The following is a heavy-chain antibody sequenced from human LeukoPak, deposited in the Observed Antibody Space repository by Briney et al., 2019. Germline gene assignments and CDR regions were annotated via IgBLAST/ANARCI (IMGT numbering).Heavy chain of an antibody. CDR2: IYYSGST. V-gene: IGHV4-59*01. Sequence: SETLSLICTVSGASISDFYWSWIRLPPGKGVEWIGYIYYSGSTNYNPSLKSRVTISKDTSKKWVSPKLTSVTAADTAVYYCARGSNWFDPWGQGILVTVSS. J-gene: IGHJ5*02. D-gene: IGHD6-6*01. CDR1: GASISDFY. CDR3: ARGSNWFDP.